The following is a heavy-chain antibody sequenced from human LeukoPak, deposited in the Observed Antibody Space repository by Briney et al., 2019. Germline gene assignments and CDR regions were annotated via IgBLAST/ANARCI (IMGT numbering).Heavy chain of an antibody. V-gene: IGHV1-8*01. CDR3: ARQNYDYVWGSYRYDY. CDR1: GYTFTSYD. D-gene: IGHD3-16*02. Sequence: ASAKVSCKASGYTFTSYDINWVRQATGQGLEWMGWMNPNSGNTGYAQKFQGRVTMTRNTSISTAYMELSSLRSEDTAVYYCARQNYDYVWGSYRYDYWGQGTLVTVSS. CDR2: MNPNSGNT. J-gene: IGHJ4*02.